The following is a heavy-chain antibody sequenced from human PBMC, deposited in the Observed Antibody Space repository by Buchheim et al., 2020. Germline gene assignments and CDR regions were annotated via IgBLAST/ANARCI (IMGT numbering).Heavy chain of an antibody. CDR1: GFTFSSYA. CDR2: ISYDGSNK. Sequence: QVQLVESGGGVVQPGRSLRLSCAASGFTFSSYAMHWVRQAPGKGLEWVAVISYDGSNKYYADSVKGRFTISRDNSKNTLYLPMNSLRAEDTAVYYCASPTNYSGWYNYYYYGMDVWGQGTT. V-gene: IGHV3-30*04. D-gene: IGHD6-19*01. CDR3: ASPTNYSGWYNYYYYGMDV. J-gene: IGHJ6*02.